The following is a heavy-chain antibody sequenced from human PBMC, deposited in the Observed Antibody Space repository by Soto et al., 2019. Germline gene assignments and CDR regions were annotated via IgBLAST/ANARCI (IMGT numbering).Heavy chain of an antibody. CDR3: ARDWSSTPDP. Sequence: WGSLRLSCAASGFTFISYWIHFFRQAPGKGLVWVSRINRDGSSTSYADSVKGRFTISRDNAKNTLYLQMNSLRAEDTAVYHCARDWSSTPDPWGQGTLVTVSS. CDR1: GFTFISYW. V-gene: IGHV3-74*01. J-gene: IGHJ5*02. D-gene: IGHD2-2*01. CDR2: INRDGSST.